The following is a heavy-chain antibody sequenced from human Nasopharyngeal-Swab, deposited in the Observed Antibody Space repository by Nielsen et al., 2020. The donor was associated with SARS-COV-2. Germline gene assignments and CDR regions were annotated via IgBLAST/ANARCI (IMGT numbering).Heavy chain of an antibody. CDR1: GFTFSSYA. CDR3: ARNPGVNPLMTTAFDY. Sequence: GGSLRLSCAASGFTFSSYAMSWVRQAPGKGLEWVAVISYDGSNKYYADSVKGRFTISRDNSKNTLYLQMNSLRAEDTAVYYCARNPGVNPLMTTAFDYWGQGTLVTVSS. D-gene: IGHD3-10*01. V-gene: IGHV3-30*04. J-gene: IGHJ4*02. CDR2: ISYDGSNK.